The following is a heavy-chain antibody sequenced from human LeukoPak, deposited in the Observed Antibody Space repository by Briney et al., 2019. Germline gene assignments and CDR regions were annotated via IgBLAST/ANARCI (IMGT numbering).Heavy chain of an antibody. Sequence: GGSLRLSCAASGFTFNSYAMSWVRQAPGKGLEWVSAISPGGSETYYADSVRGRFTISRDNSKNTLYLQMSSLRAEDSAVYYCAKRGGYETMAAFDYWGQGTLVTVSS. V-gene: IGHV3-23*01. CDR2: ISPGGSET. D-gene: IGHD3-10*01. J-gene: IGHJ4*02. CDR3: AKRGGYETMAAFDY. CDR1: GFTFNSYA.